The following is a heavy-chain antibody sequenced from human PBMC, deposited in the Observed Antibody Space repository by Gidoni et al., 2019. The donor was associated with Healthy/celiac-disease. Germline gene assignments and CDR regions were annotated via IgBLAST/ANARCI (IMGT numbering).Heavy chain of an antibody. J-gene: IGHJ6*02. V-gene: IGHV3-23*04. D-gene: IGHD6-13*01. CDR2: ISGSGGST. CDR1: GFTFRSYA. Sequence: EVQLVESGGGLVQPGGSLRLSCAASGFTFRSYAMRWVRQAPGKGLEWVSAISGSGGSTYYADSVKGRFTISRDNSKNTLYLQMNSLRAEDTAVYYCAKDRGIAAAGKRYYYGMDVWGQGTTVTVSS. CDR3: AKDRGIAAAGKRYYYGMDV.